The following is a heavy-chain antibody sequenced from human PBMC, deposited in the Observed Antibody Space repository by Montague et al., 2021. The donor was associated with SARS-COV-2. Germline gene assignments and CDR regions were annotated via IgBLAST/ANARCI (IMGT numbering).Heavy chain of an antibody. CDR1: GGSNSGHY. D-gene: IGHD6-19*01. CDR2: VYYNGDT. J-gene: IGHJ3*01. CDR3: ARGWAFDP. V-gene: IGHV4-59*08. Sequence: SETLSLTCSRSGGSNSGHYWNCIRQYPRHKPKWYGYVYYNGDTKYNPSLQSRVTISIDTSENQFSLRLNSVTAADTAVYFCARGWAFDPWGQGRLVTVSS.